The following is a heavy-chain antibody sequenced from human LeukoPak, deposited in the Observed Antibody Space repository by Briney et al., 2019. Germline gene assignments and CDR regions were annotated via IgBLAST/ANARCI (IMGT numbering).Heavy chain of an antibody. V-gene: IGHV4-39*07. CDR2: INHSGST. Sequence: SETLSPTCTVSGGSISSGSYYWSWIRQPPGKGLEWIGEINHSGSTNYNPSLKSRVTISVDTSKNQFSLKLSSVTAADTAFYYCASQGHHGKIVGTTLSYFYMDVWGKGTTVTVSS. CDR1: GGSISSGSYY. CDR3: ASQGHHGKIVGTTLSYFYMDV. J-gene: IGHJ6*03. D-gene: IGHD1-26*01.